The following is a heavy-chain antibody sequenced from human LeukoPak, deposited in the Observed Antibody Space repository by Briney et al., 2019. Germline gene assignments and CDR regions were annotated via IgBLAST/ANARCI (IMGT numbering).Heavy chain of an antibody. D-gene: IGHD6-19*01. CDR1: GFTFTTYT. V-gene: IGHV3-21*04. CDR3: ARAPEWLIFDY. J-gene: IGHJ4*02. Sequence: PGGSLRLSCAASGFTFTTYTLTWVRQAPGRGLQWVSSISSSGSFIYYGDSVKGRFTISRHNSKNTLYLQMNSLRAEDTAVYYCARAPEWLIFDYWGQGTLVTVSS. CDR2: ISSSGSFI.